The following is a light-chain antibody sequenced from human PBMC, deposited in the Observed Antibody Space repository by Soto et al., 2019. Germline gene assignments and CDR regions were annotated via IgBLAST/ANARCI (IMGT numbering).Light chain of an antibody. J-gene: IGKJ1*01. V-gene: IGKV3-20*01. CDR2: GAS. Sequence: EIVLTQSPGTLSLSPGERATLSCRASQSVSSSYLAWYQQKPGQAPRLLIYGASSRATGIPDRFSGSGSGTDFALTICRLEPEDFAVYYCQQYGSSPPWTFGQGTKVEIK. CDR3: QQYGSSPPWT. CDR1: QSVSSSY.